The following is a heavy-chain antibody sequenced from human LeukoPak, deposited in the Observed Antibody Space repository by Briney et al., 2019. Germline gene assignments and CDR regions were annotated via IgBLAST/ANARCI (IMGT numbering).Heavy chain of an antibody. J-gene: IGHJ4*02. CDR1: GFTFSSYE. V-gene: IGHV3-48*03. CDR2: ISSSGSTI. CDR3: ARSRSYLADY. Sequence: PGGSLRLSCAASGFTFSSYEMNWVRQAPGKGLEWVSYISSSGSTIYYADSVKGRFTISRDNAKNSLYLQMNSLRAEDTAVYYCARSRSYLADYWGQGTLVTVSS.